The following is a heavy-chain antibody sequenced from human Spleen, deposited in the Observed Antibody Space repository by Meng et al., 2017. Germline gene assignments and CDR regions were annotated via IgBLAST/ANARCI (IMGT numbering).Heavy chain of an antibody. CDR2: IYTTGIT. D-gene: IGHD3-16*02. V-gene: IGHV4-61*09. CDR3: ATYRAGDGGRGS. CDR1: VGSISSGNYH. J-gene: IGHJ5*02. Sequence: SETLSLTCTVSVGSISSGNYHWSWIRQPAGKGLEWIGQIYTTGITYYNPSLKNRATISGDTSKNQFSLKLTSVTATDTAIYYCATYRAGDGGRGSWGQGTLVTVSS.